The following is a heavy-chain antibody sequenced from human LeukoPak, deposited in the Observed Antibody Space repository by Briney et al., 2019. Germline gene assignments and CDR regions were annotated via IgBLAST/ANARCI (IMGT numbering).Heavy chain of an antibody. Sequence: SETLSLTCTVSGGSISSGGYYWSWIRQHPGKGLEWIGYIYYSGSTYYNPSLKSRVTISVDTSKNQFSLKLSSVTAADTAVYYCARDGVTMVRGSIVDWGQGTLVTVS. D-gene: IGHD3-10*01. V-gene: IGHV4-31*03. CDR2: IYYSGST. J-gene: IGHJ4*02. CDR1: GGSISSGGYY. CDR3: ARDGVTMVRGSIVD.